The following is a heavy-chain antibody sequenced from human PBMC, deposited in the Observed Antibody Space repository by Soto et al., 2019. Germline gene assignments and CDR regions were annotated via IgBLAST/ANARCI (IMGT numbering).Heavy chain of an antibody. CDR1: GFIFSDYY. CDR2: IRHDASGQ. CDR3: VRDEGTRTLPRGAPTQFEY. J-gene: IGHJ4*02. Sequence: EVHLVESGGGLVQPGGSLRLSCVASGFIFSDYYMSWVRQAPGKGLEWVANIRHDASGQYYLDSLKGRFTISRDNGQNSLYRQMNSVTTEDSAVYYWVRDEGTRTLPRGAPTQFEYWGQGALVSVSS. V-gene: IGHV3-7*01. D-gene: IGHD3-10*01.